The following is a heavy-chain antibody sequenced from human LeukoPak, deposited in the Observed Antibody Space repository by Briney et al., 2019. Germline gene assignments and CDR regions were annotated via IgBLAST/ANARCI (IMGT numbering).Heavy chain of an antibody. D-gene: IGHD3-9*01. CDR1: GYTFTSYD. CDR2: MNPNSGNT. Sequence: ASVKVSCKASGYTFTSYDINWVRQATGQGLEWMGWMNPNSGNTGYAQKFQGRVTITRNTSISTAYMELSSLRSEDTAVYYCARGRLRYFDYYYYLDVWGKGTTVTVSS. J-gene: IGHJ6*03. V-gene: IGHV1-8*03. CDR3: ARGRLRYFDYYYYLDV.